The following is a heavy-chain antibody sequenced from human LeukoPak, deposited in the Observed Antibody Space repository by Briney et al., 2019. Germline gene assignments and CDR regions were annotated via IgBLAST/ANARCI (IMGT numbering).Heavy chain of an antibody. CDR3: ARGVLRYFDWLLFPLGAFDI. Sequence: SQTLSLTCATSGDSVSSNSAAWNWIRQSPSRGLEWLGRTYYRSKWYNDYAVSVKSRITINPDTSKNQFSLQLNSVTPEDTAVYYCARGVLRYFDWLLFPLGAFDIWGQGTMVTVSS. V-gene: IGHV6-1*01. CDR2: TYYRSKWYN. D-gene: IGHD3-9*01. CDR1: GDSVSSNSAA. J-gene: IGHJ3*02.